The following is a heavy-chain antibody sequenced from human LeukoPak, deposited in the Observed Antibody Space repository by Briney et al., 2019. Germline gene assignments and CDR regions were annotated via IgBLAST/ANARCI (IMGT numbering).Heavy chain of an antibody. D-gene: IGHD3-22*01. J-gene: IGHJ4*02. CDR1: GFTFSSYW. V-gene: IGHV3-74*01. CDR3: AREYYDSSGSPYFDY. Sequence: GGSLRLSCAASGFTFSSYWMHWVRHAPGKGLVWVSRINSDGSSTTYGDSVKGRFTISRDNAKNTLYMYIHSLRAEATAVYYCAREYYDSSGSPYFDYWGQGTLVTVSS. CDR2: INSDGSST.